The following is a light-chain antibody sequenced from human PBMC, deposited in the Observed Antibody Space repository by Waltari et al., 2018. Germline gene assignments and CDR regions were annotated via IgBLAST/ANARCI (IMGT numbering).Light chain of an antibody. V-gene: IGLV2-14*03. CDR2: DVS. CDR1: SSAVGGYHY. CDR3: SSYTSSSTLV. Sequence: QSALTQPPSVSGSPGQSITISCPGTSSAVGGYHYVNWYQKHPAKAPKLMIYDVSNRPSGVSNRFSGSKSGNTASLTISGLQAEDEADYYCSSYTSSSTLVFGGGTKLTVL. J-gene: IGLJ3*02.